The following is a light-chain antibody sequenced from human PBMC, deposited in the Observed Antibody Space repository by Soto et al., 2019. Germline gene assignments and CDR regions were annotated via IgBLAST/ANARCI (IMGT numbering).Light chain of an antibody. Sequence: DIQMTQSPSSLSASVGDRFTITCMASQSISSWLAWYQQKPGKAPKLLIYDASSLESGVTSRFSGSGSGTEFTLTITSLQPDDFATYYCQQYNSYPWTVGQGTKVDIK. J-gene: IGKJ1*01. CDR3: QQYNSYPWT. V-gene: IGKV1-5*01. CDR1: QSISSW. CDR2: DAS.